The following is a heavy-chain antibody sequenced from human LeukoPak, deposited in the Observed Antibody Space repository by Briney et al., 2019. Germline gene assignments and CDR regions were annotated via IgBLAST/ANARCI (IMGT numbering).Heavy chain of an antibody. CDR1: GFTFSSYA. J-gene: IGHJ5*02. Sequence: PGGSLRLSCAASGFTFSSYAMTWVRQAPGKGLEWVANIKQDGSEKYYVDSVKGRFTISRDNAKNSLYLQMNSLRAEDTAVYYCARETRRTGWFDPWGQGTLVTVSS. CDR3: ARETRRTGWFDP. CDR2: IKQDGSEK. V-gene: IGHV3-7*01.